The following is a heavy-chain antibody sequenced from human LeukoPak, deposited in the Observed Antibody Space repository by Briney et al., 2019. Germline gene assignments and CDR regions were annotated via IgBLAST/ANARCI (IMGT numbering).Heavy chain of an antibody. Sequence: GASVKVSCKVSGYTLTELSMHWVRQAPGKGLEWMGGFDPEDGETIYAQKFQGRVTMTEDTSTDTAYMELSSLRSEDTAVYYCARGRYKDYGGNSAFDIWGQGQWSPSLQ. V-gene: IGHV1-24*01. CDR2: FDPEDGET. J-gene: IGHJ3*02. CDR1: GYTLTELS. CDR3: ARGRYKDYGGNSAFDI. D-gene: IGHD4-23*01.